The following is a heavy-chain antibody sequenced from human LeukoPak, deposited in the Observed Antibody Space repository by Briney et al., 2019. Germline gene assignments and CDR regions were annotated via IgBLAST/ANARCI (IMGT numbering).Heavy chain of an antibody. CDR2: INDGGGTT. Sequence: GGSLRLSCAASGFTFTNYALSWVRQAPGKGLEWVSAINDGGGTTYYADSVKGRFTISRDNPKNTLYLQMNSLRAEDTAVYYCAKSLFGWGIFYPSPFGYWGQGTLVPVPS. J-gene: IGHJ4*02. CDR1: GFTFTNYA. V-gene: IGHV3-23*01. CDR3: AKSLFGWGIFYPSPFGY. D-gene: IGHD3-10*01.